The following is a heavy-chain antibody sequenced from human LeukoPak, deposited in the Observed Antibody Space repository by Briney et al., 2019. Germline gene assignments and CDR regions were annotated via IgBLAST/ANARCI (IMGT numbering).Heavy chain of an antibody. CDR3: ARGVVIAPQTFDY. J-gene: IGHJ4*02. Sequence: SETLSLTCTVSGESISGFYWTWLRQPPGKGLEWIGYIYYSGSTNYNPSLKSRVTISVDTSKNQFSLKLSSVTAADTAVYYCARGVVIAPQTFDYWGQGTLVTVSS. CDR2: IYYSGST. D-gene: IGHD2-21*01. V-gene: IGHV4-59*01. CDR1: GESISGFY.